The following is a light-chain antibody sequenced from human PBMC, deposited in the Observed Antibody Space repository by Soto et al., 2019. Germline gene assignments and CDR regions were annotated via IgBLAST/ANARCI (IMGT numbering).Light chain of an antibody. CDR1: QIVSTSY. Sequence: EIVLTQSPGTLSLSPGERATLSCRASQIVSTSYLAWYQQKPGQAPRLLIYGASSRATDIPDRFSGSGSGPDFTLTISRLEPEDFAVYYCQQYGSSPMYTFGQGTKLEIK. CDR2: GAS. CDR3: QQYGSSPMYT. V-gene: IGKV3-20*01. J-gene: IGKJ2*01.